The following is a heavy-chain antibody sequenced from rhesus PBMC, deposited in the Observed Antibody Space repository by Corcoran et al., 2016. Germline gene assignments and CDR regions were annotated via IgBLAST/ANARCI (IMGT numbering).Heavy chain of an antibody. CDR1: GGSISSNY. CDR2: IRSGWST. Sequence: QVQLQQWGEGLVKPSETLSLTCAVYGGSISSNYWSWIRQPPGKGLEWIGRIRSGWSTNYTPSLKSRVTISIDTSKNQFSRKLSSVTAADTAVYYCARDVGSWSPYFDYWGQGVLVTVSS. D-gene: IGHD6-13*01. CDR3: ARDVGSWSPYFDY. V-gene: IGHV4-160*01. J-gene: IGHJ4*01.